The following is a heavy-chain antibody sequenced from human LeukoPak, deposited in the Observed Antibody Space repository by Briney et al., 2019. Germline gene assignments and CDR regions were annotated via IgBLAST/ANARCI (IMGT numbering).Heavy chain of an antibody. Sequence: SETLSLTCTVSRGSIIGYYWTWIRQPPGKGLEWIGEINHSGSTNYNPSLKSRVTISVDTSKNQFSLKLSSVTAADTAVYYCAREGIVVVPPAMGSGYYYYMDVWGKGTTVTVSS. CDR2: INHSGST. D-gene: IGHD2-2*01. V-gene: IGHV4-34*01. CDR1: RGSIIGYY. J-gene: IGHJ6*03. CDR3: AREGIVVVPPAMGSGYYYYMDV.